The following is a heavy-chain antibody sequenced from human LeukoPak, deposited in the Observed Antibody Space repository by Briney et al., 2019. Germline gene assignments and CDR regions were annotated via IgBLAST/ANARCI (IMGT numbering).Heavy chain of an antibody. V-gene: IGHV5-51*01. Sequence: GESLKISCKTSGYSSTRYWIAWVRQTPGKGLEWMGIVYPDDSDTRYSPAFHGQVTISADKSITTAYLHWSSLKASDTAVYYCARPSGTYFPFDYWGQGTLVTVSS. CDR3: ARPSGTYFPFDY. J-gene: IGHJ4*02. D-gene: IGHD1-26*01. CDR2: VYPDDSDT. CDR1: GYSSTRYW.